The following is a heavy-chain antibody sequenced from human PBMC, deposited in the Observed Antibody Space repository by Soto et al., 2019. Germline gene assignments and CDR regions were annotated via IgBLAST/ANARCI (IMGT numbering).Heavy chain of an antibody. CDR3: ASRTIFGGAGAFDI. Sequence: SETLSLTCTVSGGSISSGGYYWSWIRQPPGKGLEWIGYIYYSGSTYYNPSLKSRVTISVDTSKNQFSLKLSSVTAADTAVYYCASRTIFGGAGAFDIWGQGTMVTVSS. V-gene: IGHV4-31*03. D-gene: IGHD3-3*01. CDR1: GGSISSGGYY. J-gene: IGHJ3*02. CDR2: IYYSGST.